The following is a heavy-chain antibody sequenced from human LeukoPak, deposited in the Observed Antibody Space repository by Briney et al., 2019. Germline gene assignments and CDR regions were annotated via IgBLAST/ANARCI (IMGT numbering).Heavy chain of an antibody. V-gene: IGHV3-7*01. CDR1: GFTFSHFW. J-gene: IGHJ4*02. CDR2: IKQDGSEK. CDR3: ARDGPDDIVVVPAAIRRFDY. Sequence: GGSLRLSCAASGFTFSHFWMSWVRQAPGKGLEWLANIKQDGSEKYYLDSVKGRFTISRDNAENSLYLQMNSLRAEDTAVYYCARDGPDDIVVVPAAIRRFDYWGQGTLVTVSS. D-gene: IGHD2-2*02.